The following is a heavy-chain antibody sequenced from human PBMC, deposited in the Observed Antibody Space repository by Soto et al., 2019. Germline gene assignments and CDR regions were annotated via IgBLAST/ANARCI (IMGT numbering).Heavy chain of an antibody. D-gene: IGHD5-18*01. CDR2: IYSSGST. Sequence: LEPLSLPCTVSGASGSRHGYYRSWIRQAPGKGLEWIGYIYSSGSTHYNPSLQNRVTISIDTSKNQVSLKVNSVTAADTAVYYCARDHPHSYGVYYFDYWGQGTPVTVSS. CDR1: GASGSRHGYY. J-gene: IGHJ4*02. CDR3: ARDHPHSYGVYYFDY. V-gene: IGHV4-61*08.